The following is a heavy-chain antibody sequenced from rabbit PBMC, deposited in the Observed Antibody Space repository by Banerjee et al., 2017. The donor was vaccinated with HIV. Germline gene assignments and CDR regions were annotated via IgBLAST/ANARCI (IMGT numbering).Heavy chain of an antibody. J-gene: IGHJ4*01. CDR2: INTNGGST. V-gene: IGHV1S43*01. CDR1: GFSFSNKYV. CDR3: ARDLAGVTGWNFNL. D-gene: IGHD4-1*01. Sequence: QEQLEESGGDLVKPEGSLTLTCTASGFSFSNKYVMCWVRQAPGKGLEWIACINTNGGSTWYASCVNGRFTISRSTSLNTVNLKMTSLTAADTATYFCARDLAGVTGWNFNLWGPGTLVTVS.